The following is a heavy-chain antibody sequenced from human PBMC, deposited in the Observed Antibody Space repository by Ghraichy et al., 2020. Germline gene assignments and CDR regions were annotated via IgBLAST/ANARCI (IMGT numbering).Heavy chain of an antibody. CDR1: GGSFSGYH. J-gene: IGHJ6*03. D-gene: IGHD4-17*01. CDR3: SRGRSAIGGDYENESYYYYMDV. CDR2: INHFGTT. V-gene: IGHV4-34*01. Sequence: SETLSLTCAVYGGSFSGYHWSWIRQPPGKGLEWIGEINHFGTTNYNPSLRSRLSMSVDTSKNQFSLRLSSVTAADAAVYFCSRGRSAIGGDYENESYYYYMDVWGKGTAVTVSS.